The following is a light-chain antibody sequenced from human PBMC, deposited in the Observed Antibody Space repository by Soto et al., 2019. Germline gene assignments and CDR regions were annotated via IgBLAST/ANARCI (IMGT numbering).Light chain of an antibody. CDR2: QVT. J-gene: IGLJ1*01. V-gene: IGLV2-14*01. CDR1: FSDIAVFNY. CDR3: NSYSSTNFYV. Sequence: QSALAQPASVSGSPGQSITISCTGSFSDIAVFNYVSWYQQYPGRAPKLLIYQVTSRASGVSHRFSGSKSGNTASLTIPGLQPEDEAEYYCNSYSSTNFYVFGTGTKVTVL.